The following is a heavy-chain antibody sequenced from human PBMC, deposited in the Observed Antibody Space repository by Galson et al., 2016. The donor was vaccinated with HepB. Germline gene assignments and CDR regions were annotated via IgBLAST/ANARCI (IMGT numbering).Heavy chain of an antibody. V-gene: IGHV1-18*01. CDR3: ARDSRGSYFRYFYYGMDV. J-gene: IGHJ6*02. CDR1: GYTFTSYS. CDR2: ISAYNGNT. D-gene: IGHD1-26*01. Sequence: SVKVSCKASGYTFTSYSISWVRQAPGQGLEWMGWISAYNGNTLYAQKVQGRVTMTTDTSTSTAYMELRSLRSDDTAVYYCARDSRGSYFRYFYYGMDVWGQGTTVTVSS.